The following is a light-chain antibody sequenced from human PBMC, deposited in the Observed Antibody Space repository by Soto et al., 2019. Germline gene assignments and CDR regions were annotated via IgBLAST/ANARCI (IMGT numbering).Light chain of an antibody. Sequence: SYELTQPPSVSVSPGQTASITCSGDKLGDKYACWYQQKPGQSPVLVIYQDSKRSSGIPERFSGSNSGNTATLTISGTQAMDEADYYCQAWDTTGVFGGGTKLTVL. CDR3: QAWDTTGV. CDR1: KLGDKY. V-gene: IGLV3-1*01. J-gene: IGLJ3*02. CDR2: QDS.